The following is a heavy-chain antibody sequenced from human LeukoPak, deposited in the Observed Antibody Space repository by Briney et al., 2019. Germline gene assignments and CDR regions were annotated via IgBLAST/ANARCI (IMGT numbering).Heavy chain of an antibody. J-gene: IGHJ4*02. V-gene: IGHV3-30*18. D-gene: IGHD4-17*01. Sequence: GGSLRPSCAASGFTFSSYGMHWVRQAPGKGLEWVAVISYDGSNKYYADSVKGRFTISRDNPKNTLYLQMNSLRAEDTAVYYCAKSGDYERGLYCWGQGTLVTVSS. CDR1: GFTFSSYG. CDR3: AKSGDYERGLYC. CDR2: ISYDGSNK.